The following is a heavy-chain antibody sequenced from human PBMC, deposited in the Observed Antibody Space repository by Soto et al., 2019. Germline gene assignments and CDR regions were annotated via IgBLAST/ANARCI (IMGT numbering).Heavy chain of an antibody. CDR1: GFTCSSYA. CDR2: ISYDGSNK. D-gene: IGHD6-19*01. CDR3: ARGGRDSSGWYDAFDI. J-gene: IGHJ3*02. V-gene: IGHV3-30-3*01. Sequence: SLRLSCAASGFTCSSYAMHWVRQAPGKGLEWVAVISYDGSNKYYADSVKGRFTISRDNSKNTLYLQMNSLRAEDTAVYYCARGGRDSSGWYDAFDIWGQGTMVTV.